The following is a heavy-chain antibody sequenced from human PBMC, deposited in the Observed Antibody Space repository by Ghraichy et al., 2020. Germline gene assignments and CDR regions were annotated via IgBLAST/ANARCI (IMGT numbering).Heavy chain of an antibody. Sequence: GESLNISCAASGFTFSSHSMNWVRQAPGKGLEWVASISVSSTYMFYADSVKGRFTISRDNAKNSLFLQMNNLSVEDTATYYCARDSNVPARLFAPDYWGQGTLVTVSS. CDR3: ARDSNVPARLFAPDY. CDR1: GFTFSSHS. V-gene: IGHV3-21*06. CDR2: ISVSSTYM. J-gene: IGHJ4*02. D-gene: IGHD2-2*01.